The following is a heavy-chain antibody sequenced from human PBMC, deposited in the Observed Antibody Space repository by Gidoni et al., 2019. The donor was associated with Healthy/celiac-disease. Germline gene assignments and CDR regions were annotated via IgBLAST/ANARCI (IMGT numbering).Heavy chain of an antibody. CDR1: GGTFSSYA. V-gene: IGHV1-69*01. CDR3: ARSLSETGVYFDY. D-gene: IGHD1-1*01. J-gene: IGHJ4*02. CDR2: IIPIFGTA. Sequence: QVQLVQSGAEVKTPGSSVKVSCKASGGTFSSYAISWVRQAPGQGLEWMGGIIPIFGTANYAQKFQGRVTMTADESTSTAYMELSRLRSEDTAVYYCARSLSETGVYFDYWGQGTLVTVSS.